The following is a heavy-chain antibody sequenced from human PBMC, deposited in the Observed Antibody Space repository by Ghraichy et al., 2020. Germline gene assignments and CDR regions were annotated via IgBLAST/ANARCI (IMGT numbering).Heavy chain of an antibody. D-gene: IGHD6-13*01. CDR3: AREGSWYSYYYYMDV. J-gene: IGHJ6*03. V-gene: IGHV3-23*01. CDR2: ISGNGGNT. Sequence: GGSLRLSCAAPGFTFRSYAMSWVRQAPGKGLEWVSVISGNGGNTYYADSVKGRFTISRDNFQNTLYLQMNSLRAEDTALYYCAREGSWYSYYYYMDVWGKGTAFTVSS. CDR1: GFTFRSYA.